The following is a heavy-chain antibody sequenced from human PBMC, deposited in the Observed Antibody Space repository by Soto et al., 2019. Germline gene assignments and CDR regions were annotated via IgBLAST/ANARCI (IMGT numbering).Heavy chain of an antibody. CDR3: ARDNYCSGGSCYSGYYGMDV. Sequence: GGSLRLSCAASGFTFSSYDMHWVRQATGKGLEWVSAIGTAGDTYYPGSVKGRFTISRENAKNSLYLQMNSLRAEDTAVYYCARDNYCSGGSCYSGYYGMDVWGQGTTVTVSS. D-gene: IGHD2-15*01. CDR2: IGTAGDT. J-gene: IGHJ6*02. V-gene: IGHV3-13*01. CDR1: GFTFSSYD.